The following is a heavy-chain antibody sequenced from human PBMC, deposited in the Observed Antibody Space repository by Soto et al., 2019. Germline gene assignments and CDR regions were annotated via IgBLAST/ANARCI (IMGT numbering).Heavy chain of an antibody. J-gene: IGHJ5*02. CDR2: ISSNGGST. CDR1: GFTFSSYA. D-gene: IGHD2-2*02. Sequence: LRLSCSASGFTFSSYAMHWVRQAPGKGLEYASAISSNGGSTYYADSVKGRFTISRDNSKNTLYLQMSSLRAEDTAVYYCVKDLGYCSSTSCYNGFDPWGQGTLVTVSS. V-gene: IGHV3-64D*06. CDR3: VKDLGYCSSTSCYNGFDP.